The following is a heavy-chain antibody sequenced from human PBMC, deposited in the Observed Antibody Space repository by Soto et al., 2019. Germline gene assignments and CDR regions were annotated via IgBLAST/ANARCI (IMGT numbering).Heavy chain of an antibody. D-gene: IGHD2-8*01. J-gene: IGHJ4*02. CDR2: ISYDGSNK. CDR3: AKDSVDIVLMVYASNPRPAAGYFDY. V-gene: IGHV3-30*18. CDR1: GFTFSSYG. Sequence: GGSLRLSCAASGFTFSSYGMHWVRQAPGKGLEWVAVISYDGSNKYYADSVKGRFTISRDNSKNTLYLQMNSLRAEDTAVYYCAKDSVDIVLMVYASNPRPAAGYFDYWGQGTLVTVSS.